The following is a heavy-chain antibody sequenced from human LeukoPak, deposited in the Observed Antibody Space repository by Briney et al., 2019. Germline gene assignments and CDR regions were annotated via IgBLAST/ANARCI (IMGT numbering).Heavy chain of an antibody. D-gene: IGHD6-19*01. Sequence: SETLCLTCTVSGGSISSYYWSWIRQPAGKGLEWIGRIYTSGSTNYNPSLESRVTMSVDTSKNQFSLKLSSVTAADTAVYYCAREPHSSGWYRDAFDIWGQGTMVTVSS. J-gene: IGHJ3*02. CDR1: GGSISSYY. CDR3: AREPHSSGWYRDAFDI. V-gene: IGHV4-4*07. CDR2: IYTSGST.